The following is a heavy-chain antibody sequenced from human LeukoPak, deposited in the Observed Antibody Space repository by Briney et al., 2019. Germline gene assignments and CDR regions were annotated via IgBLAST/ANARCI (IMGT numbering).Heavy chain of an antibody. V-gene: IGHV4-61*02. Sequence: PSQTLSLTCNVSGVSVANGNYYWAWIRQTAENKLEWIGRIYVTGATTYNPSLKSRVTMSIDSSKREFSLKVTSVTAADTAIYFCARDGPIAWGGVISWLDPWGPGPLVIVSS. CDR2: IYVTGAT. D-gene: IGHD3-16*02. J-gene: IGHJ5*02. CDR3: ARDGPIAWGGVISWLDP. CDR1: GVSVANGNYY.